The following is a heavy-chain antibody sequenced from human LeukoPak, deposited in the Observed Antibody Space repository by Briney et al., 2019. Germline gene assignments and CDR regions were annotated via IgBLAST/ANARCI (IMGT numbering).Heavy chain of an antibody. CDR1: ADSISSDY. V-gene: IGHV4-59*08. CDR3: ARSKIAAVADLVL. CDR2: MYYTGST. D-gene: IGHD6-13*01. Sequence: PSETLSLTCTVSADSISSDYWSWIRQPPGKGLEWIGYMYYTGSTSYNPSLKSRVTMSIDTSKTQFSLKLSSVTAADTAVYYCARSKIAAVADLVLWGQGTLVTVSS. J-gene: IGHJ1*01.